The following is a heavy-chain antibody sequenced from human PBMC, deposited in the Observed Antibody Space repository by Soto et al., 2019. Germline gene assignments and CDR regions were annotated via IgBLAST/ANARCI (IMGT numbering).Heavy chain of an antibody. V-gene: IGHV1-18*01. CDR2: ISAYTGDT. CDR1: GYSFTTYG. D-gene: IGHD3-16*01. J-gene: IGHJ4*02. Sequence: QVQLVQSGAELTEPGASVKVSCKTSGYSFTTYGITWVRQAPGQGLEWMGWISAYTGDTSYAQKFQGRVTVTTDTSTRTAYMELESLRSDDTAVYYWAGIARGGGIDYWGQGTLVTVSS. CDR3: AGIARGGGIDY.